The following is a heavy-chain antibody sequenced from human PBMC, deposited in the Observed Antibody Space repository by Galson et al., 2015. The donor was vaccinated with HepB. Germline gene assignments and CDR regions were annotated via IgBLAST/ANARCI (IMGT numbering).Heavy chain of an antibody. CDR2: INSDGTTI. V-gene: IGHV3-74*01. J-gene: IGHJ4*02. D-gene: IGHD6-6*01. CDR1: GFAFSGYW. CDR3: ATAGSYRFDY. Sequence: SLRLSCAASGFAFSGYWMHWVRQAPGKGLMWASRINSDGTTINYADSVKGRFTISRDNSKNTLYLQMNSLRAEDTGFYYCATAGSYRFDYWGQGTLATVSS.